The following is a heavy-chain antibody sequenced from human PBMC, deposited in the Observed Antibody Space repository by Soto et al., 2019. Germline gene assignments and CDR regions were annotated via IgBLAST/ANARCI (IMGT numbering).Heavy chain of an antibody. J-gene: IGHJ4*02. Sequence: EMQLVESGGGLVQPGRSLRLSCATSGFTFADYAMHWVRQAPGKGLEWVSGINWNSDSIGYADSVKGRFTISRDNAKNALYLHMNSLRPEDTAVYYWAKAMMWDGSGSYYRSSCDSGGQGTLVSVSS. V-gene: IGHV3-9*01. CDR1: GFTFADYA. CDR2: INWNSDSI. CDR3: AKAMMWDGSGSYYRSSCDS. D-gene: IGHD3-10*01.